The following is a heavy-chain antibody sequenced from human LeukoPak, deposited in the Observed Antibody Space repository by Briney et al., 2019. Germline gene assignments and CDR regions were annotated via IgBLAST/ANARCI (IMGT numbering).Heavy chain of an antibody. Sequence: GGSLRLSCAGSGFTFSNYGMSWVRQAPGKGLEWVSSISSSSSYIYYADSVKGRFTMSRDNAKNTLYLQMNSLRAEDTAVYYCARDYSKRGNWEIQGDPWGQGTLVTVSS. CDR2: ISSSSSYI. V-gene: IGHV3-21*01. J-gene: IGHJ5*02. CDR3: ARDYSKRGNWEIQGDP. CDR1: GFTFSNYG. D-gene: IGHD7-27*01.